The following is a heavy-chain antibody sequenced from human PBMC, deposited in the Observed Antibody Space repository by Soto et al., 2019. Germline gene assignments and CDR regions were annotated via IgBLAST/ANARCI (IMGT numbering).Heavy chain of an antibody. CDR3: ASEGPGTTWEAGDFDI. CDR1: GFTFSSYG. V-gene: IGHV3-33*01. J-gene: IGHJ3*02. Sequence: QVQLVESGGGVVQPGRSLRLSCAASGFTFSSYGMHWVRQAPGKGLEWVAVIWYDGSNKYYAYSVKGRFTISRDNSKNPLYLQMNSLRAEVTAVYYCASEGPGTTWEAGDFDIWGQGTMVTVSS. CDR2: IWYDGSNK. D-gene: IGHD1-7*01.